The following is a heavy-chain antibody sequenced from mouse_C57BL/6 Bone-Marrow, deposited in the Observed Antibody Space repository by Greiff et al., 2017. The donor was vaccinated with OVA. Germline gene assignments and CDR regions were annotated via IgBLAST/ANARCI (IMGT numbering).Heavy chain of an antibody. Sequence: QVHVKQPGAELVMPGASVKLSCKASGYTFTSYWMHWVKQRPGQGLEWIGEIDPSDSYTNYNQKFKGKSTLTVDKSSSTAYMQLSSLTSEDSAVYYCATEAYWGQGTLVTVSA. CDR2: IDPSDSYT. V-gene: IGHV1-69*01. CDR3: ATEAY. CDR1: GYTFTSYW. J-gene: IGHJ3*01.